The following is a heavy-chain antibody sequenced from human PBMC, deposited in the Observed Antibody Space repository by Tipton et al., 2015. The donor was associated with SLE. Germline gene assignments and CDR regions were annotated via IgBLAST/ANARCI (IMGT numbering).Heavy chain of an antibody. D-gene: IGHD5-12*01. CDR3: ARPGVAYGGYGAWAD. Sequence: TLSLTYTVSGGSISSSSYYWGWIRQPPGKGLEWIGEINHSGSTNYNPSLKSRVTISVDTSKNQFSLKLSSVTAADTAVYYCARPGVAYGGYGAWADWGQGTMLTVSS. CDR1: GGSISSSSYY. CDR2: INHSGST. V-gene: IGHV4-39*07. J-gene: IGHJ3*01.